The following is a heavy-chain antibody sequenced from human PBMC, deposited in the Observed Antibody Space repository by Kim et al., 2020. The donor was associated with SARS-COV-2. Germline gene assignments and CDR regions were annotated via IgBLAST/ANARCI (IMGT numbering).Heavy chain of an antibody. CDR2: ISWNSGSI. CDR3: AKDQQRGYSGYEESGFDY. Sequence: GGSLRLSCAASGFTFDDYAMHWVRQAPGKGLEWVSGISWNSGSIGYADSVKGRFTISRDNAKNSLYLQMNSLRAEDTALYYCAKDQQRGYSGYEESGFDYWGQGTLVTVSS. D-gene: IGHD5-12*01. J-gene: IGHJ4*02. CDR1: GFTFDDYA. V-gene: IGHV3-9*01.